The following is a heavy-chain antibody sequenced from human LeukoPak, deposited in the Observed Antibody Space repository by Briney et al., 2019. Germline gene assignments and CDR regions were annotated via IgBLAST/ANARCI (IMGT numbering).Heavy chain of an antibody. V-gene: IGHV1-69*04. CDR2: IIPILGIA. CDR1: GYTFTSYG. Sequence: SVKVSCKASGYTFTSYGISWVRQAPGQGLEWMGRIIPILGIANYAQKFQGRVTITADKSTSTAYMELSSLRSEDTAVYYCARLGTIAVAGTVTDYWGQGTLVTVSS. J-gene: IGHJ4*02. CDR3: ARLGTIAVAGTVTDY. D-gene: IGHD6-19*01.